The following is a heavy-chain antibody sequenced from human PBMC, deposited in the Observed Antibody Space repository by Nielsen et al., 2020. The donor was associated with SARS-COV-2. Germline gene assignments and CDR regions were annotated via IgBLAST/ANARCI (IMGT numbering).Heavy chain of an antibody. CDR1: GGTFSSYA. CDR3: ARDNMSAWDGAFDI. V-gene: IGHV1-69*13. D-gene: IGHD1-26*01. CDR2: IIPIFGTP. J-gene: IGHJ3*02. Sequence: SVKVSCKASGGTFSSYAISWVRQAPGQGLEWMGGIIPIFGTPNYAQKFQGRVTITADESTSTAYMELSSLRSEDTAVYYCARDNMSAWDGAFDIWGQGTMVTVSS.